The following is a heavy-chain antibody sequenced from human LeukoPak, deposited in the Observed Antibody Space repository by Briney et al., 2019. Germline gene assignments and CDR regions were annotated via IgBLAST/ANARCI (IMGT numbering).Heavy chain of an antibody. CDR2: IYYSGST. CDR1: GGSISSYY. Sequence: SETLSLTCTVSGGSISSYYWSWIRQPPGRGLEWIGYIYYSGSTNYNPSLKSRVTISVDTSKNQFSLELSSVTAADTAVYYCARARGSSGWFDYWGQGTLVTVSS. J-gene: IGHJ4*02. CDR3: ARARGSSGWFDY. D-gene: IGHD6-19*01. V-gene: IGHV4-59*01.